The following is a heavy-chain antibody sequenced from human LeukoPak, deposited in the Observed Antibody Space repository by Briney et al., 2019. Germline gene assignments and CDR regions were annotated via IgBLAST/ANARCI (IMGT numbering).Heavy chain of an antibody. CDR3: AGASRWGYYFDY. J-gene: IGHJ4*02. Sequence: PSETLSLTCAVYGGSFSGYYWIWIRRPPGKGLEWIGTFYYSGSTYYNPSLKSRVTISVDTTKNQFSLRLSSVTAADTAVYYCAGASRWGYYFDYWGQGTLVTVSS. CDR2: FYYSGST. V-gene: IGHV4-34*01. CDR1: GGSFSGYY. D-gene: IGHD1-26*01.